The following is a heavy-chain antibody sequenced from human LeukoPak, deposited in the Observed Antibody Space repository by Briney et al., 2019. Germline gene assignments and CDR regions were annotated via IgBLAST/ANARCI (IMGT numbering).Heavy chain of an antibody. CDR3: TRTKDGYFQN. CDR1: GDSVSSNSAA. V-gene: IGHV6-1*01. J-gene: IGHJ1*01. Sequence: SQTLSLTCAIPGDSVSSNSAAWDWIRQSPSTGLEWLGRTYYRSKWYNDYAVSVKSRITINPDTSKNQFSLQLNSVTPEDTAVYYCTRTKDGYFQNWGQGTLVSVSS. CDR2: TYYRSKWYN.